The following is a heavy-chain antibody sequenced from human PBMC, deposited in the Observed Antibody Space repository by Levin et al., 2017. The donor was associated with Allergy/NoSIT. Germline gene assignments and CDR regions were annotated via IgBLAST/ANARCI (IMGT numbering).Heavy chain of an antibody. CDR3: ARGFSGYDSFDY. V-gene: IGHV3-7*04. CDR2: IKQDGSEK. J-gene: IGHJ4*02. CDR1: GFTFSSYW. Sequence: SCAASGFTFSSYWMSWVRQAPGKGLEWVANIKQDGSEKYYVDSVKGRFTISRDNAKNSLYLQMNSLRAEDTAVYYCARGFSGYDSFDYWGQGTLVTVSS. D-gene: IGHD5-12*01.